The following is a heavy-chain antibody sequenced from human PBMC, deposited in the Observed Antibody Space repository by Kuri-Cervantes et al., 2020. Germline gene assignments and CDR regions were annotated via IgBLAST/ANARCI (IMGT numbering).Heavy chain of an antibody. V-gene: IGHV3-48*01. Sequence: GGSLRLSCAASGFTFSSYSMNWVRQAPGKGLEWVSYISSSSSTIYYADSVKGRFTISRDNAKNSLYLQMNSLRAEDTAVYYCARDDAVAGQGGYYYYYGMDVWGQGTTVTVSS. CDR1: GFTFSSYS. CDR2: ISSSSSTI. CDR3: ARDDAVAGQGGYYYYYGMDV. J-gene: IGHJ6*02. D-gene: IGHD4-23*01.